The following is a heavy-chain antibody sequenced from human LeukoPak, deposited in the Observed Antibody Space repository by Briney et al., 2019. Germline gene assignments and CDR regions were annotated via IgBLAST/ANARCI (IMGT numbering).Heavy chain of an antibody. D-gene: IGHD2-21*02. V-gene: IGHV3-33*01. CDR3: ARSHRLLLPDY. J-gene: IGHJ4*02. CDR2: IWYDGSEK. CDR1: GFTFSSYG. Sequence: PSGRSLRLSCEASGFTFSSYGMHWVRQAPGKGLEWVAVIWYDGSEKYYGDSVKGRFTISRDNSKNMLYLQTSSLRAEDTALYYCARSHRLLLPDYWGQGTLVTVSS.